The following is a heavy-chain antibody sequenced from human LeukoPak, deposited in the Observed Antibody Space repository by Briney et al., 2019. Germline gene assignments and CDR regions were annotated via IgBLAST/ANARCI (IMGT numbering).Heavy chain of an antibody. D-gene: IGHD6-6*01. V-gene: IGHV3-74*01. CDR1: GFIFSSYW. J-gene: IGHJ4*02. CDR2: INSDGGST. CDR3: ATAWRGYSSSLLDY. Sequence: GGSLRLSCAASGFIFSSYWMHWVRQAPGKGLVWVSRINSDGGSTSYADSVKGRFTISRDNAKNTLYLQMNSLRAEDTAVYYCATAWRGYSSSLLDYWGQGTLVTVSS.